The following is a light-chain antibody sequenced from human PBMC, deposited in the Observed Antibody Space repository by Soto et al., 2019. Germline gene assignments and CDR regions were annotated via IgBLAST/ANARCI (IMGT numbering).Light chain of an antibody. CDR2: DND. Sequence: QSVLTQPPSVSAAPGQKVTISCSGSSSIIGNNYVSWYQHLPGAAPKLIIYDNDKRSSGIPDRFSGSKSGTSATLDITGLQTGDEADYYCGTWDSTLSGVFGTGTKVTVL. J-gene: IGLJ1*01. V-gene: IGLV1-51*01. CDR3: GTWDSTLSGV. CDR1: SSIIGNNY.